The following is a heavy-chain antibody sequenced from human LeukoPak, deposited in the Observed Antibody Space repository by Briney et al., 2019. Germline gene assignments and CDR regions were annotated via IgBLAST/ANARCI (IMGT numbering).Heavy chain of an antibody. CDR2: ISGSGGST. Sequence: GASLRLSCAASGFTISSYAMSWVRQAPGKGLEWVSAISGSGGSTYYADSVKGRFTISRDNSKNTLYLQMNSLRAEDTAVYYCAKRAPSTTYYYDSSGDKGPLDYWGQGTLVTVSS. V-gene: IGHV3-23*01. CDR1: GFTISSYA. J-gene: IGHJ4*02. CDR3: AKRAPSTTYYYDSSGDKGPLDY. D-gene: IGHD3-22*01.